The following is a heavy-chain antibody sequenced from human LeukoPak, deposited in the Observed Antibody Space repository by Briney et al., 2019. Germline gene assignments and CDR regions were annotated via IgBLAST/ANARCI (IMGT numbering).Heavy chain of an antibody. D-gene: IGHD5-12*01. Sequence: PGGSLRLSCAASGFTFSSYAMSWVRQAPGKGLDWVSGISASGGSTYHADSVKGRFTISRDNSKNTLYLQMNSLRAEDTAVYYCAKVGDRYSGYDYPFHHWGQGTLVTVSS. V-gene: IGHV3-23*01. CDR1: GFTFSSYA. CDR3: AKVGDRYSGYDYPFHH. J-gene: IGHJ4*02. CDR2: ISASGGST.